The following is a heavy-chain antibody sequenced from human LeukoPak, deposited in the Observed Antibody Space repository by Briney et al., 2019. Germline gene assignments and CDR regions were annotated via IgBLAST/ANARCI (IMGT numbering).Heavy chain of an antibody. V-gene: IGHV1-46*01. D-gene: IGHD5-24*01. CDR1: GYTFTSYY. J-gene: IGHJ3*02. CDR3: AREISRDGYNYRAFDI. Sequence: GASVKVSCKASGYTFTSYYMHWVRQAPGQGLEWMGIINPSGGSTSYAQKFQGRVTMTRDTSTSTVYMELSSLRSEDTAVYYCAREISRDGYNYRAFDIWGQGTMVTVSS. CDR2: INPSGGST.